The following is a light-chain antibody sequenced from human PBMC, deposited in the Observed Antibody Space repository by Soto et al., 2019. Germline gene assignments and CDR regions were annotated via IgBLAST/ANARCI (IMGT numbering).Light chain of an antibody. J-gene: IGKJ1*01. V-gene: IGKV3-20*01. CDR2: GAS. CDR3: QQYGSSPRP. Sequence: EIVLTQSPATLSLSPGERSTLSCRASQIVSSYLAWYQHKPFQAPRLLIYGASTRATGIPAIFSCSGSGADFSPTISRLETEDHAVYYCQQYGSSPRPFGQGTK. CDR1: QIVSSY.